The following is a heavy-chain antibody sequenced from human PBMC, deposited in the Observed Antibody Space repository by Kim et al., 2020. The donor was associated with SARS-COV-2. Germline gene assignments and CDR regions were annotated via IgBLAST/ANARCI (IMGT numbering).Heavy chain of an antibody. CDR3: ASSHIAAAGRYYYYGMDV. J-gene: IGHJ6*02. Sequence: SVKVSCKASGGTFSSYAISWVRQAPGQGLEWMGGIIPIFGTANYAQKFQGRVTITADESTSTAYMELSSLRSEDTAVYYCASSHIAAAGRYYYYGMDVWGQGTTVTVSS. CDR1: GGTFSSYA. V-gene: IGHV1-69*13. D-gene: IGHD6-13*01. CDR2: IIPIFGTA.